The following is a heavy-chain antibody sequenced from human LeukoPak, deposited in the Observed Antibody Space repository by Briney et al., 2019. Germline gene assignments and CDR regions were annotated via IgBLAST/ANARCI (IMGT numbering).Heavy chain of an antibody. D-gene: IGHD6-13*01. CDR3: AKDRLIGLAAVPDY. V-gene: IGHV3-30*02. CDR2: IRYDGSNK. Sequence: GGSLRLSCAASGFTLSSYGMHWVRQAPGKGLEWAAFIRYDGSNKYYADSVKGRFTISRDNSKNTLYLQMNSLRAEDTAVYYCAKDRLIGLAAVPDYWGQGTLVTVSS. CDR1: GFTLSSYG. J-gene: IGHJ4*02.